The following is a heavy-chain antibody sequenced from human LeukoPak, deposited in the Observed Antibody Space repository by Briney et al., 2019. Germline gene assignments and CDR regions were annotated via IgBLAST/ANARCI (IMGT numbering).Heavy chain of an antibody. V-gene: IGHV3-23*01. CDR2: ISGSGDST. D-gene: IGHD3-22*01. CDR3: AKGSSSFYYDSSGYYDLTFDY. Sequence: GGSLRLSCAASGFTFSKYAMSWVRQAPGKGLEWVSDISGSGDSTYYADSVKGLFTISRDNSKNTLYLQMISLRADDTASYYCAKGSSSFYYDSSGYYDLTFDYWGQGTLVTVSS. J-gene: IGHJ4*02. CDR1: GFTFSKYA.